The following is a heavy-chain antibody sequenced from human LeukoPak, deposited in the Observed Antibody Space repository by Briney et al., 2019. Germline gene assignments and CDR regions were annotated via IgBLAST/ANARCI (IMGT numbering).Heavy chain of an antibody. CDR3: AKVTTVIPYLYYFDY. J-gene: IGHJ4*02. V-gene: IGHV3-23*01. CDR1: GFTFSSYA. D-gene: IGHD4-17*01. CDR2: ISGSGGST. Sequence: PGGSLRLSCAASGFTFSSYAMSWVRQAPGKGLEWVSAISGSGGSTYYADSVKGRFTTSRDNSKNTLYLQMNSLRAEDTAVYYCAKVTTVIPYLYYFDYWGQGTLVTVSS.